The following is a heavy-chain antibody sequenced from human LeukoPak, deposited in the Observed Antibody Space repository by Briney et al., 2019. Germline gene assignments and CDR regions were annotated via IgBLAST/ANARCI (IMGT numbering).Heavy chain of an antibody. Sequence: GGSLRLSCAASGFTVSSNYMSWVRQAPGKGLEWVSVIYSGGSTYYADSVKGRFTISRDNSKNTLYLQMNSLRAEDTAVYYCARNPHGNYYDSSGYFDYWGQGTLVTVSS. CDR3: ARNPHGNYYDSSGYFDY. V-gene: IGHV3-53*01. CDR1: GFTVSSNY. D-gene: IGHD3-22*01. J-gene: IGHJ4*02. CDR2: IYSGGST.